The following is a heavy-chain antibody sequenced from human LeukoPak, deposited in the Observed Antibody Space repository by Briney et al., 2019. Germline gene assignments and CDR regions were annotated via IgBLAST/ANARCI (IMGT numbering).Heavy chain of an antibody. J-gene: IGHJ5*02. CDR3: ARDREVVVVVAATLPDWFDP. CDR1: GYTFTSYG. V-gene: IGHV1-18*01. D-gene: IGHD2-15*01. CDR2: ISAYNGNT. Sequence: ASVKVSCKASGYTFTSYGISWVRQAPGQGLEWMGWISAYNGNTNYAQKLQGRVTMTTDTSTSTAYMELRSLRSDDTAVYYCARDREVVVVVAATLPDWFDPWGQGTLVTVSS.